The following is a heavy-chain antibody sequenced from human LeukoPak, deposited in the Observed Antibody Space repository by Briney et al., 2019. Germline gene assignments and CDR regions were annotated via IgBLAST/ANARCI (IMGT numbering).Heavy chain of an antibody. Sequence: PGGSLRLSCAASGFTFSIYSMNWVRQAPGKGLEWVSSINSDSSYISYADSVKGRFTISRDNAKNSLFLQMNSLRAEDTAVYYCARVWPCTNGVCPDVFEYWGQGTLVTVSS. J-gene: IGHJ4*02. V-gene: IGHV3-21*04. CDR2: INSDSSYI. CDR1: GFTFSIYS. CDR3: ARVWPCTNGVCPDVFEY. D-gene: IGHD2-8*01.